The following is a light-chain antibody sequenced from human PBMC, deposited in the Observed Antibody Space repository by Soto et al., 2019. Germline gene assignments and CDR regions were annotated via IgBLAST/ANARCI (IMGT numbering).Light chain of an antibody. CDR1: QSVIKY. CDR3: QQRYIWPPIT. V-gene: IGKV3-11*01. CDR2: DAS. Sequence: EIVLTQSPATLSLSPGERATLSCRASQSVIKYLAWYQQKPGQAPRLLIFDASNRATGIPARFSGSGSGTDFTLTISSPEPEDFAVYYCQQRYIWPPITFGQGTRLEIK. J-gene: IGKJ5*01.